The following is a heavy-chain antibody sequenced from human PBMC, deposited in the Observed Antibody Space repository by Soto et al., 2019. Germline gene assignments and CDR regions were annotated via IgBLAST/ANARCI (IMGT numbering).Heavy chain of an antibody. V-gene: IGHV3-43D*04. J-gene: IGHJ6*02. D-gene: IGHD6-6*01. Sequence: GGSLRLSCAASGFTFDDYARHWVRQAPGKGLEWVSLISWDGGSTYYADSVKGRFTISRDNSKNSLYLQMNSLRAEDTALYYCAKDTFIAARDYYYYYGMDVWGQGTTVTVSS. CDR3: AKDTFIAARDYYYYYGMDV. CDR1: GFTFDDYA. CDR2: ISWDGGST.